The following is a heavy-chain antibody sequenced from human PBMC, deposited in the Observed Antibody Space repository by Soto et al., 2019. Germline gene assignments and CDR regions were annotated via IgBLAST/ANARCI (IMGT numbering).Heavy chain of an antibody. CDR3: VIPDNTLSLTH. CDR1: GYIFVDYG. V-gene: IGHV1-18*04. J-gene: IGHJ4*02. Sequence: QMVQSGAEIKEPGASVKVSCKTSGYIFVDYGIDWVRQAPGQDLQWMGWIGAYHTHTKYTPQFQGRVTITSDTSARTVYMELRRLRSDDTATYWCVIPDNTLSLTHWGPVSLITVSS. CDR2: IGAYHTHT. D-gene: IGHD1-20*01.